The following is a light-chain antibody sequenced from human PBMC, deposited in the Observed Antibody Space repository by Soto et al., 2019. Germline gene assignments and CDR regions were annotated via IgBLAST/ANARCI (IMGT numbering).Light chain of an antibody. Sequence: QLVLTQSPSASASLGASVKLTCTLSSGHSSYAIAWHQQQPEKGPRYLMKLNSDGSHSKGDGIPDRFSGPSSGAERYLTISSLQSEDEADYYCQTWGTGIQGVFGGGTKVTVL. CDR1: SGHSSYA. CDR2: LNSDGSH. V-gene: IGLV4-69*01. J-gene: IGLJ3*02. CDR3: QTWGTGIQGV.